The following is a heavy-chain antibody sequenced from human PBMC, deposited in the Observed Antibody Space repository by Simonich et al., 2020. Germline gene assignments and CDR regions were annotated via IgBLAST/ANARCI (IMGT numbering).Heavy chain of an antibody. Sequence: QVQLVQSGAEVKKPGASVKVSCKASGYTFTGYCMHWVRQAPGKGLEWVGRINPNSGVTNYAWKFKGRVTITRDTSISTAYMELSRLRSDETAVYYCARRHSSSRTFDYWGQGTLVTVSS. CDR3: ARRHSSSRTFDY. J-gene: IGHJ4*02. D-gene: IGHD6-6*01. V-gene: IGHV1-2*06. CDR1: GYTFTGYC. CDR2: INPNSGVT.